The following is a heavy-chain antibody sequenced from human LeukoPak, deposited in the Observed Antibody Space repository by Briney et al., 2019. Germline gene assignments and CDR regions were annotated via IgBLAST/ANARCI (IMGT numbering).Heavy chain of an antibody. V-gene: IGHV3-21*01. Sequence: GGSLRLSCAASGFTFSSYSMNWVRQAPGKGLEWVSSISSSSSYIYYADSVKGRFTISRDNAKNSLYLQMNSLRAEDTAVYYCARAGPRLRYFDWLPWTLGYWGQGTLVTVSS. CDR3: ARAGPRLRYFDWLPWTLGY. CDR2: ISSSSSYI. CDR1: GFTFSSYS. D-gene: IGHD3-9*01. J-gene: IGHJ4*02.